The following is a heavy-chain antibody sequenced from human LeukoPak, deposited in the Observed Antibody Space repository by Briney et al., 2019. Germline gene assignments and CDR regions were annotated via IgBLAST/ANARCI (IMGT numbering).Heavy chain of an antibody. CDR2: ISNSDTGSYI. Sequence: PGESLRLSCAASGFTFSSYSMNWVRQAPGKGLEWGSSISNSDTGSYIYYADSVKGRFTISRDNAKNSLYLQMNSLRAEDTAVYYCARDFFNLFARGAFDIWGQGTMVTVSS. CDR3: ARDFFNLFARGAFDI. J-gene: IGHJ3*02. D-gene: IGHD3-10*02. V-gene: IGHV3-21*06. CDR1: GFTFSSYS.